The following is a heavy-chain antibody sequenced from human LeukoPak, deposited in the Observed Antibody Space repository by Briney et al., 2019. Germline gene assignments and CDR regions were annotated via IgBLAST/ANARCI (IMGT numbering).Heavy chain of an antibody. Sequence: GRSLRLSCAASAFAFSDYYMIWIRQAAGKGLEWLGYISGSGSFTNYADSVKGRFNISRDNAKESVYLQMNSLRAEDTALYYCARDLSWRTGSLDYWGQGTMVTVSS. CDR3: ARDLSWRTGSLDY. D-gene: IGHD3/OR15-3a*01. CDR1: AFAFSDYY. V-gene: IGHV3-11*05. J-gene: IGHJ4*02. CDR2: ISGSGSFT.